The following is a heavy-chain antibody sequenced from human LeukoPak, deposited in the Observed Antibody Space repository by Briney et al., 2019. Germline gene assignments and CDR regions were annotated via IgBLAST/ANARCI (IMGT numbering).Heavy chain of an antibody. CDR1: GYTFTSYA. J-gene: IGHJ4*02. CDR3: ARPLLMWFGEEYYFDY. D-gene: IGHD3-10*01. CDR2: INGGNGDT. V-gene: IGHV1-3*01. Sequence: ASVKISCKAFGYTFTSYAIHWVRQAPGQRLEWMGWINGGNGDTKYSQSFQGRVTFTGDTFASTVYMELSSLRSEDTAVYYCARPLLMWFGEEYYFDYWGQGTLLTVSS.